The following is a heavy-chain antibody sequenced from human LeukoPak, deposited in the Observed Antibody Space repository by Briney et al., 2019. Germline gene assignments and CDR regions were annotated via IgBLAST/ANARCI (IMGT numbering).Heavy chain of an antibody. Sequence: PGGSLRLSCAASGFTFSIYSIHWVRQAPGKGLEWVAVISYDGNTKFYADSVKGRFTISRDSSSNTVYLQMGSLRAEDTAVYYCATGYTSGTRIDYWGQGTLVSVPS. V-gene: IGHV3-30-3*01. CDR1: GFTFSIYS. CDR3: ATGYTSGTRIDY. J-gene: IGHJ4*02. D-gene: IGHD6-19*01. CDR2: ISYDGNTK.